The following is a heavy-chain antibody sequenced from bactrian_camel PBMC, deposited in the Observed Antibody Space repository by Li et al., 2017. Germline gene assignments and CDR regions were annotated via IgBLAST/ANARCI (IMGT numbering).Heavy chain of an antibody. V-gene: IGHV3S6*01. Sequence: HVQLVESGGDLVQPGGSLRLSCTTPGASLRGYYVYWIRQPPGKGLEWVSSIYSDGDNTYYDDSVKGRFTISKGNTKNTAHLQMDSLKSEDTAQYYCVALAWGFNYWGQGTQVTVS. CDR2: IYSDGDNT. CDR3: VALAWGFNY. CDR1: GASLRGYY. D-gene: IGHD1*01. J-gene: IGHJ4*01.